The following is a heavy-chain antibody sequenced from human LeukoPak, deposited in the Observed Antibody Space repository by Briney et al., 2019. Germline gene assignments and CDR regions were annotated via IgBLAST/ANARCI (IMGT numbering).Heavy chain of an antibody. V-gene: IGHV1-18*04. CDR2: ISAYNGNT. CDR1: GYTFTSYG. J-gene: IGHJ4*02. Sequence: ASVTVSYKASGYTFTSYGISWVRQAPGQGLEGMGWISAYNGNTNYAQKLQGRVTITTDTSTSTAYMELRSLRSDDTAVYYCARDRAWFGEGGFFAYWGQGTLVTVSS. CDR3: ARDRAWFGEGGFFAY. D-gene: IGHD3-10*01.